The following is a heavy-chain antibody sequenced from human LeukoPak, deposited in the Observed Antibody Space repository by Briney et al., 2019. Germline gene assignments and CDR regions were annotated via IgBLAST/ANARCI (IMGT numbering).Heavy chain of an antibody. Sequence: SETLSLTCTVSGGSISSSSYYWGWIRQPPGEGLEWIGSIYYSGSTYYNPSLKSRVTISVDTSKNQFSLKLSSVTAADTAVYYCARDPVGATWGAQDYWGQGTLVTVSS. V-gene: IGHV4-39*02. CDR1: GGSISSSSYY. J-gene: IGHJ4*02. D-gene: IGHD1-26*01. CDR3: ARDPVGATWGAQDY. CDR2: IYYSGST.